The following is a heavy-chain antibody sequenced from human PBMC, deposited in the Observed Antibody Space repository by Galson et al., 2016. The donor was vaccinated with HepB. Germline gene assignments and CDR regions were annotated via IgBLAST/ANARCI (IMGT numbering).Heavy chain of an antibody. V-gene: IGHV4-31*03. CDR3: ARGETTVAVFPLDY. Sequence: TLSLTCSVSGGSVNRGSYYWSWVRQSPGKGLEWIGNIDHSGSTSYNPSLWSRVSITRDTSENNIALRLTSLTAADTAMYYCARGETTVAVFPLDYWGQGTPVTVSS. J-gene: IGHJ4*02. D-gene: IGHD4-23*01. CDR1: GGSVNRGSYY. CDR2: IDHSGST.